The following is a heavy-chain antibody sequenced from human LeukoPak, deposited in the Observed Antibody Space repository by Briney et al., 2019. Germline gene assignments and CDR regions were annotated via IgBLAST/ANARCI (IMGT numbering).Heavy chain of an antibody. CDR1: GFTFSSFG. D-gene: IGHD6-13*01. CDR3: ARRAATQ. CDR2: IRGSGGST. J-gene: IGHJ4*02. Sequence: GGSLRLSCAASGFTFSSFGMSWVRQAPGKGMEWVSAIRGSGGSTYYAGSVKGRFTISRDNSKNTLYLQMNSLRAEDTAVYSCARRAATQWGQGTLVTVSS. V-gene: IGHV3-23*01.